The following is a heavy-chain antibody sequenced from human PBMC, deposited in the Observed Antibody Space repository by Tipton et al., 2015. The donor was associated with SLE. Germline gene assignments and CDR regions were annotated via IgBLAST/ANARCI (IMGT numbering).Heavy chain of an antibody. Sequence: SLRLSCAASGFTFDDYAMHWVWQAPGKGLEWVSGISWNSGSIGYADSVKGRFTISRDNAKNSLYLQMNSLRAEDTALYYCAKRYCSGGSCYLGAFDIWGQGTMVTVSS. CDR3: AKRYCSGGSCYLGAFDI. D-gene: IGHD2-15*01. J-gene: IGHJ3*02. CDR1: GFTFDDYA. V-gene: IGHV3-9*01. CDR2: ISWNSGSI.